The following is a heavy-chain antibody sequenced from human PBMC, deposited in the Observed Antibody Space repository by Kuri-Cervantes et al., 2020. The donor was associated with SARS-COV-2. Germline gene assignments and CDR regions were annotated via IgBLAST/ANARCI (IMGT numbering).Heavy chain of an antibody. D-gene: IGHD2-2*01. CDR1: GFTFSSYW. CDR3: ARGRRTPYGYFDL. J-gene: IGHJ2*01. V-gene: IGHV3-7*01. CDR2: IKQDGSEK. Sequence: GESLKISCAASGFTFSSYWMSWVRQAPGKGLEWVANIKQDGSEKYYVDSVKGRFTISRDNAKNTLYLQMNSLRAEDTAVYYCARGRRTPYGYFDLWGRGTLVTVSS.